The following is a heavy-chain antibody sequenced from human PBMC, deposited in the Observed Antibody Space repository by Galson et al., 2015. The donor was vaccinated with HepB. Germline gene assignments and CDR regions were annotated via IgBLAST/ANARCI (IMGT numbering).Heavy chain of an antibody. D-gene: IGHD5-18*01. V-gene: IGHV1-18*04. CDR3: ARVAYSYGYKGAFDI. Sequence: QSGAEVKKTGESLKVSCTASGYTFTSYGISWVRQAPGQGLEWMGWISAYNGNTNYAQKLQGRVTMTIDTSTSTAYMELRSLRSDDTAVYYCARVAYSYGYKGAFDIWGQGTMVTVSS. J-gene: IGHJ3*02. CDR1: GYTFTSYG. CDR2: ISAYNGNT.